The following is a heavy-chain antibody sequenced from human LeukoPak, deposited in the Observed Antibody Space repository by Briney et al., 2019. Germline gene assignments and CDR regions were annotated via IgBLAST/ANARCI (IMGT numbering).Heavy chain of an antibody. Sequence: PSETLSLTCAVYGGSFSGYYWSWIRQPPGKGLEWIGYIYYSGSTNYNPSLKSRVTISVDTSKNQFSLKLSSVTAADTAVYYCARVLWFGELLADAFDIWGQGTMVTVSS. D-gene: IGHD3-10*01. V-gene: IGHV4-59*01. J-gene: IGHJ3*02. CDR2: IYYSGST. CDR1: GGSFSGYY. CDR3: ARVLWFGELLADAFDI.